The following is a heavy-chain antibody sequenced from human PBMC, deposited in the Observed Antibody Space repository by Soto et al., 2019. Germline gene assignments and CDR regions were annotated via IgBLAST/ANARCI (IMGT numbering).Heavy chain of an antibody. V-gene: IGHV1-8*01. CDR1: GYTFTSYD. J-gene: IGHJ6*03. CDR3: ARGIAAAGYYYYYMDV. CDR2: MNPNSGNT. D-gene: IGHD6-13*01. Sequence: QVQLVQSGAEVKKPGASVKVSCKASGYTFTSYDINWVRQATGQGLEWMGWMNPNSGNTGYAQKFQGRVNMTRNTSISTAYMELSSLRSEDTAVYYCARGIAAAGYYYYYMDVWGKRTTVTVSS.